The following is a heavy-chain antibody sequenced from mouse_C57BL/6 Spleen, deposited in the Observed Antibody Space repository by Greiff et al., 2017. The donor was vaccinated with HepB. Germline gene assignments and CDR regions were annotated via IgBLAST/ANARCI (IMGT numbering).Heavy chain of an antibody. J-gene: IGHJ3*01. Sequence: EVKLVESGGGLVKPGGSLKLSCAASGFTFSDYGMHWVRQAPEKGLEWVAYISSGSSTIYYADTVKGRFTISRDNAKNTLFLQMTSLRSEDTAMYYGAREYRSNYMAWFAYWGQGTLVTVSA. V-gene: IGHV5-17*01. CDR2: ISSGSSTI. CDR1: GFTFSDYG. D-gene: IGHD2-5*01. CDR3: AREYRSNYMAWFAY.